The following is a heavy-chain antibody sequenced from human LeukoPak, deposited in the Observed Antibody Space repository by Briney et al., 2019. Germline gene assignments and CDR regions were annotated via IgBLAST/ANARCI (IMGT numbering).Heavy chain of an antibody. Sequence: ASVKVSCKASGYTFIEYYMHWVRQAPGQGLEWMGRINTNSGGTNYAQKFQGRVIMTRDTSIGTAYMELNRLRSDDTAVYYCAIRDMSGATYYYYGMDVWRQGTTVTVSS. D-gene: IGHD3-22*01. CDR1: GYTFIEYY. CDR3: AIRDMSGATYYYYGMDV. V-gene: IGHV1-2*06. CDR2: INTNSGGT. J-gene: IGHJ6*02.